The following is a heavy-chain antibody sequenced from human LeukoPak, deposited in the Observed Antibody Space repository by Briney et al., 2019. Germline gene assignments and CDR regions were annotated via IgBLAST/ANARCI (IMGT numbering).Heavy chain of an antibody. D-gene: IGHD6-19*01. CDR2: ISSSDTSI. V-gene: IGHV3-48*04. CDR3: ARDGREFSSGWPRRNYHYYYYMDV. CDR1: GFTFSSYS. J-gene: IGHJ6*03. Sequence: PGGSLRLSCAASGFTFSSYSMNWVRQAPGKGLEWVSYISSSDTSIYYADSVKGRFTISRDNAKKSLYLEMNSLRAEDTAVYYCARDGREFSSGWPRRNYHYYYYMDVWGKGTTVTVSS.